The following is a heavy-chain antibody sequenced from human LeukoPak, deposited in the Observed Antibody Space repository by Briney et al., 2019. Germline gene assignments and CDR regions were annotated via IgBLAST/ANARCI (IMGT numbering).Heavy chain of an antibody. CDR1: GGSISRYY. J-gene: IGHJ4*02. V-gene: IGHV4-59*01. CDR3: ARGPHKFDY. Sequence: SETLSLTCTVSGGSISRYYWSWSRQPPGKGLEWIGYISYSGSTNYNPSLKSRVTISVDTSKHQFSLKLSAVTAADTAVYYCARGPHKFDYWGQGSLVTVSS. CDR2: ISYSGST.